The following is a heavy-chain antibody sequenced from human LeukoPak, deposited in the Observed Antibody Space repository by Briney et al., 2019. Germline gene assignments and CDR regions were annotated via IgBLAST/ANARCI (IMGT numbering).Heavy chain of an antibody. Sequence: GASVKVSCKASGYTFTGYYMHWVRQAPGQGLEWMGWISAYNGNTNYAQKLQGRVTMTTDTSTSTAYMELRSLRSDDTAVYYCARAPRIAVAGNFDYWGQGTLVTVSS. CDR2: ISAYNGNT. CDR1: GYTFTGYY. J-gene: IGHJ4*02. D-gene: IGHD6-19*01. V-gene: IGHV1-18*04. CDR3: ARAPRIAVAGNFDY.